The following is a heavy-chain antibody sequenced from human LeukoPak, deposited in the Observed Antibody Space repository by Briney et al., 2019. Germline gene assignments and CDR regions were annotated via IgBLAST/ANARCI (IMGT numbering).Heavy chain of an antibody. Sequence: GRSLRLSCAASEFTVSVNYMSWVRQAPGKGLEWVAATSSSDAGTYHADSVRGRFTISRDNSKNTLYLQMNSLRAEDAAVYFCAKAPVTSCRGAYCYPFDSWGQGTLVTVSS. CDR2: TSSSDAGT. V-gene: IGHV3-23*01. J-gene: IGHJ4*02. D-gene: IGHD2-21*01. CDR1: EFTVSVNY. CDR3: AKAPVTSCRGAYCYPFDS.